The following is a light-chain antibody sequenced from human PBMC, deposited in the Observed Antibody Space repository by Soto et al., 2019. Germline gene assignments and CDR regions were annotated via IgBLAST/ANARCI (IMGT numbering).Light chain of an antibody. J-gene: IGKJ5*01. CDR3: PQYKNWPPIT. CDR2: GAS. Sequence: EIMMTQSPPTLSVSPGEIATLSCRASQSVSSSLAWYQQKPGQAPRLRIYGASTRATGTPARFSRSGSGTEFTRTNSSLLSEDFAVYYCPQYKNWPPITFGQGTRLEIK. V-gene: IGKV3-15*01. CDR1: QSVSSS.